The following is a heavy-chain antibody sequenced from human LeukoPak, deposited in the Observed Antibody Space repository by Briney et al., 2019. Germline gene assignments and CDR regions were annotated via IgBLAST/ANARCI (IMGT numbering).Heavy chain of an antibody. D-gene: IGHD6-19*01. J-gene: IGHJ6*03. V-gene: IGHV3-30*04. CDR2: ISYDGSNK. Sequence: GGSLRLSCAASGFTFSSYAMHWVRQAPGKGLEWVAVISYDGSNKYYADSVKGRFTISRDNSKNTLYLQMNSLRAEDTAVYYCARAGGRYSSGWYFTDYYYYMDVWGKGTTVTVSS. CDR1: GFTFSSYA. CDR3: ARAGGRYSSGWYFTDYYYYMDV.